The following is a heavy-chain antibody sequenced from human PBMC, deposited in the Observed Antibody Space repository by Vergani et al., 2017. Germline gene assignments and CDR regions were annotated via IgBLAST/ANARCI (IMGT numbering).Heavy chain of an antibody. J-gene: IGHJ4*02. CDR2: ISGPGLST. CDR3: ARAPYDYVWVSYRYGFDY. Sequence: EVHLLESGGGLVQSGGSLRPSCAASGFTFSNSAVSWVRQAPGGGLAWVSSISGPGLSTYYADSVKGRFSISRDNAKNSLYLQMNILRAEDTAVYYCARAPYDYVWVSYRYGFDYWGQGTLVTVSS. V-gene: IGHV3-23*01. CDR1: GFTFSNSA. D-gene: IGHD3-16*02.